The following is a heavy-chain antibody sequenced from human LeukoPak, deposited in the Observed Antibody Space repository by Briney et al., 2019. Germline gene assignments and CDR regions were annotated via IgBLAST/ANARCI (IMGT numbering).Heavy chain of an antibody. J-gene: IGHJ4*02. V-gene: IGHV1-18*04. CDR3: ARRVVLQGYYFDY. D-gene: IGHD2-2*01. CDR1: GFSFTTYY. CDR2: ISAYNGNT. Sequence: GASVKVSCKASGFSFTTYYLYWMRQAPGRGLEWMGWISAYNGNTNYAQKLQGRVTMTTDTSTSTAYMELRSLRSDDTAVYYCARRVVLQGYYFDYWGQGTLVTVSS.